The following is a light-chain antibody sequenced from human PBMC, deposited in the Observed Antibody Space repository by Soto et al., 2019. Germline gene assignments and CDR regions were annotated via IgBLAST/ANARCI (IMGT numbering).Light chain of an antibody. V-gene: IGKV1-5*03. CDR3: QQYNSFPWT. Sequence: IKMTQSPSTLSASVGDRVTITCRASQSFNTWLAWYQQKPGKAPNLLIYKASSLASGVPSRFSGSGSGTEFTLSISSLQPDDLATYYCQQYNSFPWTFGQGTKVDI. J-gene: IGKJ1*01. CDR2: KAS. CDR1: QSFNTW.